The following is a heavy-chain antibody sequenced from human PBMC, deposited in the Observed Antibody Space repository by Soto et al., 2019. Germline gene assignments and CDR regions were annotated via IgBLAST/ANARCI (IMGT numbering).Heavy chain of an antibody. Sequence: QVQLVQSGAEVKKPGASVKVSCKASGYTFTGYYMHWVRQAPGQGLEWMGWINPNSGGTNYAQKFQGWVTMTRDTSISTAYMELSRLRSDDTAVYYCARDVGYCSGGSCYPNYYYYYGMDVW. J-gene: IGHJ6*01. V-gene: IGHV1-2*04. D-gene: IGHD2-15*01. CDR1: GYTFTGYY. CDR2: INPNSGGT. CDR3: ARDVGYCSGGSCYPNYYYYYGMDV.